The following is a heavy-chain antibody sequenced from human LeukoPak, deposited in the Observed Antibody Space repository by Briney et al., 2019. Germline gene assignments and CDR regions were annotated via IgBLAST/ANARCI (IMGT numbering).Heavy chain of an antibody. J-gene: IGHJ6*03. CDR1: GGSISSYY. CDR2: IYTSGST. Sequence: SETLSLTCTVSGGSISSYYWSWIRQPPGKGLEWVGYIYTSGSTNYNPSRKSRVTISEDTSKNQFSLKLSSVTAADTAVYYCARHVPYYYYVDVWGKGTTVTVSS. V-gene: IGHV4-4*09. CDR3: ARHVPYYYYVDV.